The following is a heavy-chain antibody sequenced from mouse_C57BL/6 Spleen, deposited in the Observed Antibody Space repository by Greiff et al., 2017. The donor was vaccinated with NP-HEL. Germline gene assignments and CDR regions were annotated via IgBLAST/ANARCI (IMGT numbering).Heavy chain of an antibody. V-gene: IGHV1-26*01. CDR3: ARKDYGNYGFDY. CDR1: GYTFTDYY. CDR2: INPNNGGT. Sequence: EVQLQQSGPELVKPGASVKISCKASGYTFTDYYMNWVKQSHGKSLEWIGDINPNNGGTSYNQKFKGKATLTVDKSSSTAYMELRSLISEDSAVYYCARKDYGNYGFDYWGQGTTLTVSS. D-gene: IGHD2-1*01. J-gene: IGHJ2*01.